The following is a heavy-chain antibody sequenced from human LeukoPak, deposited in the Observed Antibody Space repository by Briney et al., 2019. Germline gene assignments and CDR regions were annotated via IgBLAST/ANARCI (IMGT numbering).Heavy chain of an antibody. J-gene: IGHJ4*02. V-gene: IGHV3-23*01. CDR1: GFSFSGYD. CDR2: ISGSGSST. CDR3: AKGNWNYEY. Sequence: GGSLRLSCAASGFSFSGYDMSWVRQAPGKGLEWVSAISGSGSSTQYAESVRGRFTISRDNSKDTLYLQMSSLRADDTAVYYCAKGNWNYEYWGQGTLVTVSS. D-gene: IGHD1-7*01.